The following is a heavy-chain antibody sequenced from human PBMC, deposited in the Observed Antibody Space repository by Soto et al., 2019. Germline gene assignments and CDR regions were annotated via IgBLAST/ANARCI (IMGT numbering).Heavy chain of an antibody. CDR3: ACHASVLVIPLFDY. J-gene: IGHJ4*02. Sequence: PGGSLRLSCAASGFTFSSYSMNWVRQAPGKGLEWVSYISSSSSTIYYADSVKGRFTISRDNAKNSLYLQINSLRAEDTAVYFCACHASVLVIPLFDYLGQGPLVTVSS. CDR2: ISSSSSTI. V-gene: IGHV3-48*01. D-gene: IGHD2-21*01. CDR1: GFTFSSYS.